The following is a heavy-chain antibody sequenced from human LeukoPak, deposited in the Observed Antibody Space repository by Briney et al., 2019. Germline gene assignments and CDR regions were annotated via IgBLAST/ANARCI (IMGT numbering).Heavy chain of an antibody. CDR2: IYYSGST. CDR1: GGSISSYY. D-gene: IGHD3-10*01. V-gene: IGHV4-59*05. CDR3: ARQSPLLWFGENYYFDY. Sequence: PSETLSLTCAVYGGSISSYYWSWIRQPPGKGLEWIGSIYYSGSTYYNPSLKSRVTISVDTSKNQFSLKLSSVTAADTAVYYCARQSPLLWFGENYYFDYWGQGALVTVSS. J-gene: IGHJ4*02.